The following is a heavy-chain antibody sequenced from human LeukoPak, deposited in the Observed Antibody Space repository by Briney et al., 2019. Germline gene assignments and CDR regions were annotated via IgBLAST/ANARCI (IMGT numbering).Heavy chain of an antibody. CDR2: INPNSGGT. CDR3: ARDSGDGSGWYKTLYYFDY. D-gene: IGHD6-19*01. V-gene: IGHV1-2*02. Sequence: SVKVSCKASGYTFTGYYLYWVRQAPGQGLEWMGWINPNSGGTNYAQKFQGRVTMTRDTSISTAYMELSRLRSDDTAVYYCARDSGDGSGWYKTLYYFDYWGQGTLVTVSS. CDR1: GYTFTGYY. J-gene: IGHJ4*02.